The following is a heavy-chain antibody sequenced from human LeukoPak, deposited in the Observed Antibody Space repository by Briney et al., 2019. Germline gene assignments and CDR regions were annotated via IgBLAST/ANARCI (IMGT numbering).Heavy chain of an antibody. Sequence: GGSLRLSCAASGFAFNKYWMHWVRQAPGKGLVWVSRINGDGSTTSYADSVKGGFTISRDNAKNTLYLQMSSLRVEDTAVYYCETGNSYDNRGNYPLGQWGKGTLATVPS. CDR2: INGDGSTT. D-gene: IGHD3-22*01. V-gene: IGHV3-74*01. J-gene: IGHJ4*02. CDR1: GFAFNKYW. CDR3: ETGNSYDNRGNYPLGQ.